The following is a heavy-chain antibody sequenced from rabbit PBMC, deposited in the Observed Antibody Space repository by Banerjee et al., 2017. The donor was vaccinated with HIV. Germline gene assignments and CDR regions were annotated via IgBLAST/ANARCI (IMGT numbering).Heavy chain of an antibody. CDR3: ARLAYAYSDVYLGYAYADKSLDP. CDR2: IDPVFGGT. V-gene: IGHV1S47*01. D-gene: IGHD6-1*01. Sequence: QEQLVESGGGLVQPGGSLKLSCTASGFDLSSYGVSWVRPAPGKGLVWSEGIDPVFGGTHYASWVNGRSTIRSDNALNSVDLQRNSLTAADTATYCWARLAYAYSDVYLGYAYADKSLDP. CDR1: GFDLSSYG. J-gene: IGHJ6*02.